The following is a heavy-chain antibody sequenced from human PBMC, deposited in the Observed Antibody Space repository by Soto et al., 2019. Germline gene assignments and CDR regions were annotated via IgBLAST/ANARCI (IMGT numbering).Heavy chain of an antibody. Sequence: QVQLVQSGAEVKKPGSSVKVSCKASGGTFSSYAISWVRQAPGQGLEWMGGIIPIFGTANYAQKFQGRVTITADESTSTAYMELSSLRSEDTAVYYCARRHGLIVGAIPSDNRDAFDIWGQGTMVTVSS. D-gene: IGHD1-26*01. CDR1: GGTFSSYA. CDR3: ARRHGLIVGAIPSDNRDAFDI. CDR2: IIPIFGTA. J-gene: IGHJ3*02. V-gene: IGHV1-69*01.